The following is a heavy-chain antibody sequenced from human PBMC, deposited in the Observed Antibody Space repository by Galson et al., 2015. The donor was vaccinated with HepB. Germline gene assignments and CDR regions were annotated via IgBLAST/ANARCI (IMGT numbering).Heavy chain of an antibody. Sequence: ETLSLTCAVYGGSFSGYYWSWIRQPPGKGLEWIGEINHSGSTNYNPSLKSRVTISVDTSKNQFSLKLSSVTAADTAVYYCARSYYGSGSYYNVGYFQHWGQGTLVTVSS. D-gene: IGHD3-10*01. CDR1: GGSFSGYY. J-gene: IGHJ1*01. CDR3: ARSYYGSGSYYNVGYFQH. CDR2: INHSGST. V-gene: IGHV4-34*01.